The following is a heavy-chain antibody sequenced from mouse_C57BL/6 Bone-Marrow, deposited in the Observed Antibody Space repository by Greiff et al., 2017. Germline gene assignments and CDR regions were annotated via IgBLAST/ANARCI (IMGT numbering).Heavy chain of an antibody. D-gene: IGHD1-1*01. CDR2: IWGGGST. CDR1: GFSLTSYG. CDR3: AKHNYGSSYRDAMDY. J-gene: IGHJ4*01. Sequence: QVQLKQSGPGLVAPSQSLSITCTVSGFSLTSYGVDWVRQPPGQGLEWLGVIWGGGSTNYNSALMSRLSISKDNSKRQVCLKMNSLQTDDTAMYYCAKHNYGSSYRDAMDYWGQGTSVTVSS. V-gene: IGHV2-9*01.